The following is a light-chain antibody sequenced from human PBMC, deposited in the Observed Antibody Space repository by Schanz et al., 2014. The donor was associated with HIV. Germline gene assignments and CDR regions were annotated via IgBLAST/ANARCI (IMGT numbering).Light chain of an antibody. CDR2: AAS. V-gene: IGKV1-39*01. CDR1: QTIGSS. CDR3: QQSYTSRTFGSRT. J-gene: IGKJ1*01. Sequence: DIQMTQPPSSLTASIGERVTITCRARQTIGSSLNWYHQKAGKAPELLIYAASSLQSGVPSRFSGSGSGTSFSLTISSLQPEDSGTYYCQQSYTSRTFGSRTFGQGTKVEV.